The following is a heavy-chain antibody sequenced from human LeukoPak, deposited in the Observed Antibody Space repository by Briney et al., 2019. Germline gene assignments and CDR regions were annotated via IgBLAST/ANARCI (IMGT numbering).Heavy chain of an antibody. CDR2: ISGSGGST. Sequence: GGSLRLSCAASGFTFSSYAMSWVRQAPGKGLEWVSAISGSGGSTYYADSVKGRFTISRDNSKNTLYLQMNSLRAEDTAVYYCAKSMPIVVLPAARYPDYWGQGTLVTVSS. D-gene: IGHD2-2*01. CDR3: AKSMPIVVLPAARYPDY. J-gene: IGHJ4*02. V-gene: IGHV3-23*01. CDR1: GFTFSSYA.